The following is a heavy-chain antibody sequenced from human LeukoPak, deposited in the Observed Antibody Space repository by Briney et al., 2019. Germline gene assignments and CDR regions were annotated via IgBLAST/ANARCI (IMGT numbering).Heavy chain of an antibody. D-gene: IGHD3-9*01. CDR1: GFTFSSYW. V-gene: IGHV3-7*01. J-gene: IGHJ4*02. Sequence: GGSLRLSCAASGFTFSSYWMSWGRQGPGKGREGVANIKQDGSEKYYVDSVKGRFTISRDNAKNSLYLQMTSLRAEDTAVYYCARAPLRFDILTGYSDPWAHFDYWGQGTLVTVSS. CDR3: ARAPLRFDILTGYSDPWAHFDY. CDR2: IKQDGSEK.